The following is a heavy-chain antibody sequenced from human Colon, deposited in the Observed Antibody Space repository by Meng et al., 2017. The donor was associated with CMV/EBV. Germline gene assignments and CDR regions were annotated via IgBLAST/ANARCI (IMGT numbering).Heavy chain of an antibody. J-gene: IGHJ3*02. CDR3: ARDPFIKAFDI. CDR1: GFTFSNYW. V-gene: IGHV3-7*01. CDR2: IKEDGSEK. Sequence: GESLKISCAASGFTFSNYWMTWLRQAPGRGLELVAHIKEDGSEKYFVGSVKGRFTISGDNAKNSLYLQMNSLRAEDTAVYYCARDPFIKAFDIWGQGTMVTVSS.